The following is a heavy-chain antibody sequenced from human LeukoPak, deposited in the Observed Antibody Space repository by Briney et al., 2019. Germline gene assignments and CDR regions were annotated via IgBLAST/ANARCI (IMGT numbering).Heavy chain of an antibody. CDR3: ARGGDGPDY. D-gene: IGHD3-16*01. CDR1: GGSISSYY. Sequence: PSETLSLTCTVSGGSISSYYWSWIRQPPGKGLEWIAYIYYTGSTNYNPSLKSRVTISVDTSKNQFSLKLSSVTAADTAVYYCARGGDGPDYWGQGTLVTVSS. J-gene: IGHJ4*02. V-gene: IGHV4-59*08. CDR2: IYYTGST.